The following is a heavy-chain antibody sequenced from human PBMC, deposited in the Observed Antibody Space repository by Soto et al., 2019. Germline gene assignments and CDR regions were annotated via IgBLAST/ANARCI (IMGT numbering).Heavy chain of an antibody. CDR1: GGSFSGYY. V-gene: IGHV4-34*01. CDR3: ASWSWAVAGKVD. J-gene: IGHJ4*02. D-gene: IGHD6-19*01. CDR2: INHSGST. Sequence: QVQLQQWGAGLLKPSETLSLTCAVYGGSFSGYYWSWIRQPPGKGLEWIGEINHSGSTNYNPSLKSRVTISVDTSKNQFSLKLSAVTAAETAVYYCASWSWAVAGKVDWGQGTLVTVSS.